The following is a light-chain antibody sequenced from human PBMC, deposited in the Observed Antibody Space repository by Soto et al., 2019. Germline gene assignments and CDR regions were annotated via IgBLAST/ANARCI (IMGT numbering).Light chain of an antibody. CDR3: EQYNSYSWT. Sequence: DIQMTQFPSTLSASVGHRVTITCRASQSLNNWLAWYQRKPGNAPNALIYKSPNLESGVPSRFSGTGSGTEFALTISSLQPDDLATYYCEQYNSYSWTFGQGTKVEIQ. V-gene: IGKV1-5*03. CDR2: KSP. CDR1: QSLNNW. J-gene: IGKJ1*01.